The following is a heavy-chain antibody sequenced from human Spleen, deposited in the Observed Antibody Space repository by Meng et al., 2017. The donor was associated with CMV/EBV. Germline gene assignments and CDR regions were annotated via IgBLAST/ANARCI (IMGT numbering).Heavy chain of an antibody. Sequence: SETLSLTCAVYGGSFSGYYWSWIRQPPGKGLEWIGEINHSGSTNYNPSLKSRVTISVDTSKNQFSLKLSSVTAADTAVYYCARRQVGVVIIRAYFDYWGQGTLVTVSS. D-gene: IGHD3-3*01. V-gene: IGHV4-34*01. CDR3: ARRQVGVVIIRAYFDY. CDR2: INHSGST. CDR1: GGSFSGYY. J-gene: IGHJ4*02.